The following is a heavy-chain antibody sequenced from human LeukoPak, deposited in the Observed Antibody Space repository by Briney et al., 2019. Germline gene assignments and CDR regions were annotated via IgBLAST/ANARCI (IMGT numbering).Heavy chain of an antibody. CDR3: AREDYYFDS. Sequence: SETLSLTCSVYGGSITAYYWSWIRQPPGKGLEWIGEINHSRGTKYNPSLEGRVTILLDASKNEFSLNLNSVTAADTAVYYCAREDYYFDSWGQGTLVTVSS. CDR2: INHSRGT. V-gene: IGHV4-34*01. CDR1: GGSITAYY. J-gene: IGHJ4*02.